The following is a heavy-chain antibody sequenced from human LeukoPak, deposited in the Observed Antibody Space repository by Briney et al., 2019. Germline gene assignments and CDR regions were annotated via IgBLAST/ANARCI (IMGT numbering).Heavy chain of an antibody. V-gene: IGHV3-33*03. CDR2: IWHDGSNS. D-gene: IGHD2-8*01. J-gene: IGHJ5*02. CDR1: GFTFKNFG. CDR3: ARSWNMLTFDL. Sequence: GGSLRLSCAASGFTFKNFGMHWVRQAPGKGLEWVAVIWHDGSNSYYIDSVKGRFTVSRDNSKNMLFLQMDSLRAEDTAVYFCARSWNMLTFDLWGLGTLVTVSS.